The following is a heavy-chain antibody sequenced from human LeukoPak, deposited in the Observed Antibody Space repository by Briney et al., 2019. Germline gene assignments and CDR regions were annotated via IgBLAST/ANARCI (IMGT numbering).Heavy chain of an antibody. Sequence: SETLSLTCTASGGSISSSSYYWGWIRQPPGKGLEWIGSIYYSGSTYYNPSLKSRVTISVDTSKNQFSLKLSSVTAADTAVYYCASSYSSGWFDWGQGTLVTVSS. J-gene: IGHJ4*02. CDR2: IYYSGST. D-gene: IGHD6-19*01. CDR3: ASSYSSGWFD. V-gene: IGHV4-39*01. CDR1: GGSISSSSYY.